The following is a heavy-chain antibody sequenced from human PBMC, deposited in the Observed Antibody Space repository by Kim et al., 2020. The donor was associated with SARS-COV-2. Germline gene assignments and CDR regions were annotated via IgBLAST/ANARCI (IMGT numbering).Heavy chain of an antibody. CDR3: AREGNSGYNWKYYFDY. CDR2: IIPIFGTA. Sequence: SVKVSCKASGGTFSSYAISWVRQAPGQGLEWMGGIIPIFGTANYAQKFQGRVTITADESTSTAYMELSSLRSEDTAVYYCAREGNSGYNWKYYFDYWGQGTLVTVSS. D-gene: IGHD1-20*01. V-gene: IGHV1-69*13. CDR1: GGTFSSYA. J-gene: IGHJ4*02.